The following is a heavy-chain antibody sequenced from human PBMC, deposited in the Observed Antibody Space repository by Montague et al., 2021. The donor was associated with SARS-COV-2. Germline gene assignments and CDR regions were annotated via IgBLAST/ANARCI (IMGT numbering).Heavy chain of an antibody. CDR2: ANYRSKWHY. CDR1: GDSVSINNAS. CDR3: ARDVHIGSTWPFSGYGMDV. V-gene: IGHV6-1*01. Sequence: CAISGDSVSINNASWNWIRQSPSRCLERLGRANYRSKWHYDYAVSVKSRILIIPNTSENQFSLQLSSVTPEDTAVYYCARDVHIGSTWPFSGYGMDVWGQGTTVTVSS. D-gene: IGHD6-13*01. J-gene: IGHJ6*02.